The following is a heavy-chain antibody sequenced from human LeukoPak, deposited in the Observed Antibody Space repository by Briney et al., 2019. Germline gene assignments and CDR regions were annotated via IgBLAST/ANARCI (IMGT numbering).Heavy chain of an antibody. J-gene: IGHJ4*02. CDR3: AKGKAVAGTFYDF. Sequence: GGSLRLSCAASGFTFSNYGMNWVRQAPGKGLEWVSAISGKGGSTYYADSVKGRFTISRDSSKNTLYLQMNRLRAEDTAVYYCAKGKAVAGTFYDFWGQGTLVTVSS. CDR2: ISGKGGST. D-gene: IGHD6-19*01. V-gene: IGHV3-23*01. CDR1: GFTFSNYG.